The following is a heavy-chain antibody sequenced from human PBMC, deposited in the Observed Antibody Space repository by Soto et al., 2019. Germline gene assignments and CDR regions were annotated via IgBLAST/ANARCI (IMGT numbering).Heavy chain of an antibody. Sequence: QLQLQESGPGLVKPSETLSLTCTVSGGSISSSSYYWGWIRQPPGKGLEWIGSIYYSGSTYYNPSLKSRVTISVDTSKNQCSLKLSSVTAADTAVYYCARQELDYYDSSGYYSALGYWGQGTLVTVSS. CDR2: IYYSGST. CDR3: ARQELDYYDSSGYYSALGY. CDR1: GGSISSSSYY. J-gene: IGHJ4*02. V-gene: IGHV4-39*01. D-gene: IGHD3-22*01.